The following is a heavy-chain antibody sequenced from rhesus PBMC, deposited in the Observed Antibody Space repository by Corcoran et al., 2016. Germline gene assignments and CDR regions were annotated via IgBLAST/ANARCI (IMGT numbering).Heavy chain of an antibody. CDR1: GGSISSNNW. V-gene: IGHV4-93*02. CDR3: VRHESNSGDYHYFDL. Sequence: QVQLQESGPAVMKPSETLSLTCAVSGGSISSNNWWSWIRPSPGKELEWIGGIYGSGVNTDHNPTLESRVPMSLDTSKNQFSVRLSSVTAADTAVYFCVRHESNSGDYHYFDLWGQGALVTVSS. D-gene: IGHD4-11*01. CDR2: IYGSGVNT. J-gene: IGHJ1*01.